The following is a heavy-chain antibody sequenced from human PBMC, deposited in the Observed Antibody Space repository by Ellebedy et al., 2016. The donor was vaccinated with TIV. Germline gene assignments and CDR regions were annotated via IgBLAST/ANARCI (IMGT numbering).Heavy chain of an antibody. V-gene: IGHV4-30-2*01. CDR2: IYHSGST. CDR3: AREIDAFDI. CDR1: GGSISNGVYS. Sequence: MPSETLSLTCAVSGGSISNGVYSWSWIRQPPGKGLEWIGYIYHSGSTYYNPSLKRRVTISVDRSKNQFSLKLNSVTAADTAVYYCAREIDAFDIWGQGTMVTVSS. J-gene: IGHJ3*02.